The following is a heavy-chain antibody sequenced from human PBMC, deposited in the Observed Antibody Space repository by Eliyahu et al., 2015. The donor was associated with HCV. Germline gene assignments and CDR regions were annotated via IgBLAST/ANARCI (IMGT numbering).Heavy chain of an antibody. CDR3: AKDQNYDFWSGYSHYFDS. V-gene: IGHV3-23*01. D-gene: IGHD3-3*01. Sequence: DVQLLXSGGELVHPGETLXLSCSGXGFIFRSYAMTWVRQAPGKGLEWVSAISGGGEDTYYADSVKGRFTMSRDNFKNTVDLEMTSLRAEDTAVYYCAKDQNYDFWSGYSHYFDSWGQGTLVTVSS. J-gene: IGHJ4*02. CDR1: GFIFRSYA. CDR2: ISGGGEDT.